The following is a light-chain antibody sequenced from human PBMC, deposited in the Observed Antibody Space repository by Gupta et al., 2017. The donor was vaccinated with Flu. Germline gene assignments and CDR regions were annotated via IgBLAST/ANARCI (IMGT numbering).Light chain of an antibody. CDR3: ALYAGSNSWV. Sequence: TSHDVACFNVFSWYQQHPGTATQFMIYDVSKRPSVVPDRFAGSKSGNTASLTVAGRQADDEADFYCALYAGSNSWVFGGGTKLTVL. CDR1: SHDVACFNV. CDR2: DVS. V-gene: IGLV2-8*01. J-gene: IGLJ2*01.